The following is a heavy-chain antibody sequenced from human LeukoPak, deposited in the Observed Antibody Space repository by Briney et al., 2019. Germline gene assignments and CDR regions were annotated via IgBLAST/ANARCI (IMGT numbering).Heavy chain of an antibody. V-gene: IGHV1-24*01. D-gene: IGHD3-22*01. Sequence: GASVKVSCKVSGYTLTELSMHWVRQAPGKGLEWMGGFDPEEGETFYAQKFQDRITITEDTSTDTAYLELTNLRSEDTAIYYCASSNDSIPYYIFDSWGQGTLVTVSS. CDR3: ASSNDSIPYYIFDS. CDR1: GYTLTELS. CDR2: FDPEEGET. J-gene: IGHJ4*02.